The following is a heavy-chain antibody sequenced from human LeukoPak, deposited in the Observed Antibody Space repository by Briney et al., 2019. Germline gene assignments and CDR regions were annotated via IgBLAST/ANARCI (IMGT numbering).Heavy chain of an antibody. CDR2: ISYDGSNK. J-gene: IGHJ5*02. V-gene: IGHV3-30*01. CDR3: ARDKLVATSGPPYNWFDP. D-gene: IGHD5-12*01. CDR1: GFTFSSYA. Sequence: GRSLRLSCAASGFTFSSYAMHWVRQAPGKGLEWVAVISYDGSNKYYADSVKGRFTISRDNSKNTLYLQMNSLRAEDTAVYYCARDKLVATSGPPYNWFDPWGQGTLVTVSS.